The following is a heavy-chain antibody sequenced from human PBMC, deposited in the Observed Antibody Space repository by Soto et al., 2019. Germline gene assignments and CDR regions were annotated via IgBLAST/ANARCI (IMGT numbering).Heavy chain of an antibody. CDR1: GYNFSNYW. CDR3: ARNAGIKDRRYYRGMDV. D-gene: IGHD3-22*01. CDR2: IYPGDFDT. V-gene: IGHV5-51*01. J-gene: IGHJ6*02. Sequence: GESLKISCKGSGYNFSNYWIAWVRQMPGIGLEWMGIIYPGDFDTRYSPSFQGQVTISADKSISTAYLQWSSLKASDTAMYYCARNAGIKDRRYYRGMDVWGQGTTVTVSS.